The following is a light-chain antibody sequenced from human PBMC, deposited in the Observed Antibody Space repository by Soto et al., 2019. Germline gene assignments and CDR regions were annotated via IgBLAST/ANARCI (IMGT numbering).Light chain of an antibody. V-gene: IGKV1-5*03. CDR3: QQYNSLFGT. CDR1: QSISSW. Sequence: DIQMTLSPATVSASVGDRVTITCRASQSISSWLAWYQQKPGKAPKLLIYKASSLESGVPSRFSGSGSGTEFTLTISSLQPDDFATYYCQQYNSLFGTFGQGTKVDIK. CDR2: KAS. J-gene: IGKJ1*01.